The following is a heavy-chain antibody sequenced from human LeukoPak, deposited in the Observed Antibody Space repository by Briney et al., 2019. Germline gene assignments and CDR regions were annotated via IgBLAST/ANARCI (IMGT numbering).Heavy chain of an antibody. CDR2: ISWNSGSI. Sequence: GRSLRPSCAASGFTFDDYAMHWVRQAPGKGLEWVSGISWNSGSIGYADSVKGRFTISRDNAKNSLYLQMNSLRAEDMALYYCAKDHWSCSSTSCYLDYWGQGTLVTVSS. V-gene: IGHV3-9*03. CDR3: AKDHWSCSSTSCYLDY. D-gene: IGHD2-2*01. J-gene: IGHJ4*02. CDR1: GFTFDDYA.